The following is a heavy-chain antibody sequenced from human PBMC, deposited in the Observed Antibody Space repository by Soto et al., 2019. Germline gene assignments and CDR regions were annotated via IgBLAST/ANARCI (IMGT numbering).Heavy chain of an antibody. CDR3: ARVWGGAFDF. V-gene: IGHV4-61*08. Sequence: PSETLSLTCAVSGGSISSGGYSWSRIRQPPGKGLEWIGYIYYSGSTNYNPSLKSRVTISVDTSKNQFSLMLSSVTAADTAVYYCARVWGGAFDFWGQGTMVTVSS. CDR2: IYYSGST. J-gene: IGHJ3*01. CDR1: GGSISSGGYS. D-gene: IGHD3-10*01.